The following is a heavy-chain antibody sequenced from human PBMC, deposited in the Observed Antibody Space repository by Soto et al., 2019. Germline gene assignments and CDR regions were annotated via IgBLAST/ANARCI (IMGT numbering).Heavy chain of an antibody. CDR2: INAGNGNT. D-gene: IGHD4-17*01. V-gene: IGHV1-3*01. CDR3: ARTVATSPVGYERAFDY. CDR1: GYTFTGYY. Sequence: ASVKVSCKASGYTFTGYYMHWVRQAPGQRLEWMGWINAGNGNTKYSQKFQGRVTITRDTSASTAYMELSSLRSEDTAVYYCARTVATSPVGYERAFDYWGQGTLVTVSS. J-gene: IGHJ4*02.